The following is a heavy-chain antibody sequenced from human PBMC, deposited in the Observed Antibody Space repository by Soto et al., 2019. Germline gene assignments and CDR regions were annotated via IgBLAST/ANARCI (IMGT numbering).Heavy chain of an antibody. V-gene: IGHV1-8*01. D-gene: IGHD2-15*01. CDR1: GYTFTSYD. Sequence: QVQLVQSGAEVKKPGASVKVSCKASGYTFTSYDINWVRQATGQGLEWMGWMNPNSGNTGYAQKFQGRVTMTRNTSISTAYMELSSLRSEDTAVYYCARGLATAPQYYYYGMDVWGQGTTVTVSS. CDR2: MNPNSGNT. J-gene: IGHJ6*02. CDR3: ARGLATAPQYYYYGMDV.